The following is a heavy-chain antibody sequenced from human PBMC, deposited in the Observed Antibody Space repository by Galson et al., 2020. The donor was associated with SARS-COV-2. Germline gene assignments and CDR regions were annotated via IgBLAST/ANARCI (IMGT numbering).Heavy chain of an antibody. Sequence: ASETLSLTCTVSGASITSLWWGWVRQPPGRGLQWIGFVDGTGSTTYNPSLQSRVTISVDTSKNRFSLHLTSVTAADTAVYYCARDGGGPNPWFDSWGQGTQVTVSS. J-gene: IGHJ5*01. CDR3: ARDGGGPNPWFDS. CDR2: VDGTGST. CDR1: GASITSLW. D-gene: IGHD3-16*01. V-gene: IGHV4-59*01.